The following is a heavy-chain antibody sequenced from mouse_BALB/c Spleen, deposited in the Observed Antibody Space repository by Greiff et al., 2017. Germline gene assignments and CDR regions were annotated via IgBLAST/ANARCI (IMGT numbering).Heavy chain of an antibody. Sequence: QVQLQQSGAELARPGASVKLSCKASGYTFTSYWMQWVKQRPGQGLEWIGAIYPGDGDTRYTQKFKGKATLTADKSSSTAYMQLSSLASEDSAVYYCARSEDYDEGFAYWGQGTLVTVSA. J-gene: IGHJ3*01. V-gene: IGHV1-87*01. D-gene: IGHD2-4*01. CDR1: GYTFTSYW. CDR3: ARSEDYDEGFAY. CDR2: IYPGDGDT.